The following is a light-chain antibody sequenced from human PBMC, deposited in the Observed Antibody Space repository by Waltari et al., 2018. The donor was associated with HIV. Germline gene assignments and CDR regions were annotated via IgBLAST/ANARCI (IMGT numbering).Light chain of an antibody. Sequence: QSALTQPASVSGSPGPSITVSCTGTSSDVGAYNYVSWYQQTPGTAPKLVIYEVSYRPSGISNRFSGSKSGNTASLTISGLQTEDEADYYCSSFTTTSTLLFGGGTKVTVL. CDR3: SSFTTTSTLL. CDR2: EVS. J-gene: IGLJ2*01. CDR1: SSDVGAYNY. V-gene: IGLV2-14*01.